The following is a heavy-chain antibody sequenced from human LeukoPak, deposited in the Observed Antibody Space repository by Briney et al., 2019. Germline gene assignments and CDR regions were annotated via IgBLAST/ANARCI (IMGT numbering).Heavy chain of an antibody. D-gene: IGHD3-10*01. J-gene: IGHJ3*02. CDR1: GFTFSSYV. CDR3: VTDWGVITNDAFDI. Sequence: GGSLRLSCSASGFTFSSYVMHWVRQAPGKGLEYGSAISSNGGRTYYADSVKDRFIISRDNSKNTLYLQMRSLRPEDTAVYYCVTDWGVITNDAFDIWGQGTMVTVSS. V-gene: IGHV3-64D*09. CDR2: ISSNGGRT.